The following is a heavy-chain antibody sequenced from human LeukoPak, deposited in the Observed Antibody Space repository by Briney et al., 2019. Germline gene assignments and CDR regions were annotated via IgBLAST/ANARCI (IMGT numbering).Heavy chain of an antibody. V-gene: IGHV3-23*01. CDR3: AKAEGNSGAFDI. J-gene: IGHJ3*02. CDR2: ISGSGGST. Sequence: GGSLRLSCAASGFTFSSYAMSWVRQAPGKGLEWVSAISGSGGSTYYADSVKGRFTISRGNSKNTLYLQMNSLRAEDTAVYYCAKAEGNSGAFDIWGQGTMVTVSS. D-gene: IGHD7-27*01. CDR1: GFTFSSYA.